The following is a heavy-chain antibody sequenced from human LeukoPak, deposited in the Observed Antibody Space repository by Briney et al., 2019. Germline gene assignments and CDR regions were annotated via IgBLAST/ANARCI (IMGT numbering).Heavy chain of an antibody. D-gene: IGHD3-10*01. CDR3: ARRVGRRVRGVRTYYYYYMDV. CDR1: GGSFSGYY. J-gene: IGHJ6*03. CDR2: INHSGST. V-gene: IGHV4-34*01. Sequence: SETLSLTCAVYGGSFSGYYWSWIRQPPGKGLEWIGEINHSGSTNYNPSLKSRVTISVDTSKNQFSLKLSSVTAADTAVYYCARRVGRRVRGVRTYYYYYMDVWGKGTTVTISS.